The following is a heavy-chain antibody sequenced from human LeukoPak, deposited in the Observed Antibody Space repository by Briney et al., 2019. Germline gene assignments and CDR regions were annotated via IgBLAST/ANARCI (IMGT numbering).Heavy chain of an antibody. Sequence: SETLSLTCTLSGGSISSYYWSWIRQPPGKGLEWIGYIYYSGTTNYNPSLKSRVTISVDTSKNQFSLKLSSVTAADTAVYYCARTFSGSYYYYGMDVWGQGTTVTVSS. CDR1: GGSISSYY. D-gene: IGHD1-26*01. J-gene: IGHJ6*02. CDR2: IYYSGTT. V-gene: IGHV4-59*01. CDR3: ARTFSGSYYYYGMDV.